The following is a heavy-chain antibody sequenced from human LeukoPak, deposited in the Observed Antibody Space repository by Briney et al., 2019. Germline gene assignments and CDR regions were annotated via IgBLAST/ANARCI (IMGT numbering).Heavy chain of an antibody. D-gene: IGHD3-22*01. CDR1: GFTLSNYW. CDR3: ARAPSEIGGYYPEYFRH. Sequence: GGSLRLSCAASGFTLSNYWRHWVRQAPGKGLVWVSRIKSDGRTNNADSVKGRFTISRDNAKNTVSLQMNSLRAEDTGVYYCARAPSEIGGYYPEYFRHWGQGTLVIVSS. V-gene: IGHV3-74*01. CDR2: IKSDGRT. J-gene: IGHJ1*01.